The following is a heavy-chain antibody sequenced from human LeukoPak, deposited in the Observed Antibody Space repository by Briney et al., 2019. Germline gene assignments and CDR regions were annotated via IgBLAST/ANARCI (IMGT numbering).Heavy chain of an antibody. CDR3: SKPISGGLAVTADWFHP. D-gene: IGHD6-19*01. J-gene: IGHJ5*01. Sequence: GGSLRLSCAASAFAFSVYAMSWLRQPPGKGLEWVSTINANSGTTSYAASVRGRFTISRDNSKNTLYLQLNALRADDTATYYCSKPISGGLAVTADWFHPWGQGTLVVVSS. CDR2: INANSGTT. V-gene: IGHV3-23*01. CDR1: AFAFSVYA.